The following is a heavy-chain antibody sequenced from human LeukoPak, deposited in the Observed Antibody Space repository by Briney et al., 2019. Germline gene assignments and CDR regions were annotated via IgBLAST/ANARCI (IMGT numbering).Heavy chain of an antibody. D-gene: IGHD6-25*01. J-gene: IGHJ4*02. CDR2: IYPGDSDT. V-gene: IGHV5-51*01. CDR1: GYSFTSYW. CDR3: ARHVGSATHFDY. Sequence: GESLKISCQGSGYSFTSYWIAWVRQMPGKVLEWMGIIYPGDSDTKYSPSFQGQVTIAADKSTSTAYLQWSSLKASDTAMYYCARHVGSATHFDYWGQGTLVTVSS.